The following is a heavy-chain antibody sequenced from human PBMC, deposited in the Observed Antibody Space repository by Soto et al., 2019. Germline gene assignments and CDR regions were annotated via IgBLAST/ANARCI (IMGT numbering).Heavy chain of an antibody. CDR2: ISGSGGST. D-gene: IGHD5-12*01. Sequence: GGSLRLSCAASGFTFSSYAMSWVRQAPGKGLEWVSAISGSGGSTYYADSVKGRFTISRDNSKNTLYLQMNSLRAEDTAVYYCAGNSGYDDIEDYWGQGTLVTVSS. CDR3: AGNSGYDDIEDY. V-gene: IGHV3-23*01. J-gene: IGHJ4*02. CDR1: GFTFSSYA.